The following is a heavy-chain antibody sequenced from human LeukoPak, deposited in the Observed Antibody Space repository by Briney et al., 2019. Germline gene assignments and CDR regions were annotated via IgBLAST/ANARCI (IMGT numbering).Heavy chain of an antibody. V-gene: IGHV4-34*01. Sequence: SETLSLTCAVYGGSFSGYYWSWIRQPPGKGLEWIGEINHSGSTNYNPSLKSRVTISVDTSKNQFSLKLSSVTAADTAVYYCARNWGSGGSYLFDYWGQGTLVSVSS. CDR2: INHSGST. J-gene: IGHJ4*02. CDR3: ARNWGSGGSYLFDY. CDR1: GGSFSGYY. D-gene: IGHD6-19*01.